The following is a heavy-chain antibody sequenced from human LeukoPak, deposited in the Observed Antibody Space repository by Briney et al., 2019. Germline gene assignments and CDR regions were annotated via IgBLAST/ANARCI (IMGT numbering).Heavy chain of an antibody. V-gene: IGHV4-38-2*02. J-gene: IGHJ4*02. CDR2: IYHSGST. Sequence: PSETLSLTCTVSGGSISSYYWGWIRQPPGKGLEWIGSIYHSGSTYYNPSLKSRVAISVDTSKNQFSLKLSSVTAADTAVYCCARQDTVTHVPHYFDYWGQGTLVTVSS. CDR3: ARQDTVTHVPHYFDY. CDR1: GGSISSYY. D-gene: IGHD4-17*01.